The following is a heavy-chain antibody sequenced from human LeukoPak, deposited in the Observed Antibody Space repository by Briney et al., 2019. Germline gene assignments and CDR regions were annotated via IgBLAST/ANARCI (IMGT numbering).Heavy chain of an antibody. V-gene: IGHV4-34*01. Sequence: PSETPSLTCAVYGGSFSGYYWSWIRQPPGKGLEWIGEINHSGSTNYNPSLKSRVTISVDTSKNQFSLKLSSVTAADTAVYYCARGSWYDPNWFDPWGQGTLVTVSS. CDR1: GGSFSGYY. J-gene: IGHJ5*02. D-gene: IGHD6-13*01. CDR3: ARGSWYDPNWFDP. CDR2: INHSGST.